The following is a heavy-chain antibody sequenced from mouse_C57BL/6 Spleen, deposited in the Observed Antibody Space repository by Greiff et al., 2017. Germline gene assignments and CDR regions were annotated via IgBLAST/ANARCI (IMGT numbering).Heavy chain of an antibody. CDR2: IDPSDSET. Sequence: VQLQQPGAELVRPGSSVKLSCKASGYTFTSYWMHWVKQRPIQGLEWIGNIDPSDSETHYNQKFKDKATLTVDKSSSTAYMQLSSLTSEDSAVYYCAREFTGTGPWFAYWGQGTLVTVSA. J-gene: IGHJ3*01. V-gene: IGHV1-52*01. CDR3: AREFTGTGPWFAY. CDR1: GYTFTSYW. D-gene: IGHD4-1*01.